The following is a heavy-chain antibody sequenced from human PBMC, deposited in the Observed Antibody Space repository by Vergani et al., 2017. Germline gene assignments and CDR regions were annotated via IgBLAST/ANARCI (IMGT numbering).Heavy chain of an antibody. CDR3: AKESGGSMALGY. D-gene: IGHD3-10*01. CDR1: GFTFSNAW. CDR2: IKSKTDGGTT. V-gene: IGHV3-15*05. Sequence: EVQLVESGGGLVKPGGSLRLSCAASGFTFSNAWMSWVRQAPGKGLEWVGRIKSKTDGGTTDYAAPVKGRFTISRDNSKNSLYLQMNSLRTADTALYYCAKESGGSMALGYWGQGTLVTVSS. J-gene: IGHJ4*02.